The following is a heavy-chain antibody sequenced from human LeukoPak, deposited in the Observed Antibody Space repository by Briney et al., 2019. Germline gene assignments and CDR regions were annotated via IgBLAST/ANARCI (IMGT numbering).Heavy chain of an antibody. D-gene: IGHD5-18*01. CDR2: IIPIFGTA. CDR1: GGTFSSYA. V-gene: IGHV1-69*13. CDR3: ARGPNSYGLFDY. J-gene: IGHJ4*02. Sequence: SVKVSCKASGGTFSSYAISWVRQAPGQGLEWMGGIIPIFGTANYAQKFQGRVTITADESTSTAYTELSSLRSEDTAVYYCARGPNSYGLFDYWGQGTLVTVSS.